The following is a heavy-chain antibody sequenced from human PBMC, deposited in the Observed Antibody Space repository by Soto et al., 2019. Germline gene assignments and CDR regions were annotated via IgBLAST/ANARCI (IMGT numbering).Heavy chain of an antibody. CDR1: GFTFDDYG. CDR3: ASVVHSGSSDFTNCYYYMDV. CDR2: INWNGGST. D-gene: IGHD6-6*01. J-gene: IGHJ6*03. Sequence: EVQLVESGGGVVRPGGSLRLSCAASGFTFDDYGMSWVRQAPGKGLEWVSGINWNGGSTGYADSVKGRFTISRDNAKNSLYLQMNSMRAEDTDLYHCASVVHSGSSDFTNCYYYMDVWGKGTTVTVSS. V-gene: IGHV3-20*01.